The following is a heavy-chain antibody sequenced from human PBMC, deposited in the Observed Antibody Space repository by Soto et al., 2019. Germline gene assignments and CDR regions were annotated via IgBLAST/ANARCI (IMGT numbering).Heavy chain of an antibody. J-gene: IGHJ4*02. Sequence: GGSLRLSCAASGFTFSSYAMSWVRQAPGKGLESVSTISGSDGRTYSTDSVKGRFTISRDNSRNTAYLQMNSLRVEDTAVYYCAKGVSQYTPLALFDSWGRGTLVTVSS. D-gene: IGHD5-18*01. CDR1: GFTFSSYA. CDR3: AKGVSQYTPLALFDS. V-gene: IGHV3-23*01. CDR2: ISGSDGRT.